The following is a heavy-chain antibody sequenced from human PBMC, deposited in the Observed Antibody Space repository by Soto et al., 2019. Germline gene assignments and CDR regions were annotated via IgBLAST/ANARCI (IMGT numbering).Heavy chain of an antibody. D-gene: IGHD5-18*01. Sequence: QVQLVESGGGVVQPGRSLRLSCAASGFTFSSYGMHWVRQAPGKGLEWVAVIWYDGSNKYYADSVKGRFTISRDNSKNTLYLPMNSLRAQYTCVYYCPRVGYSYPIDYWGQGTLVTVSS. CDR1: GFTFSSYG. V-gene: IGHV3-33*01. CDR2: IWYDGSNK. J-gene: IGHJ4*02. CDR3: PRVGYSYPIDY.